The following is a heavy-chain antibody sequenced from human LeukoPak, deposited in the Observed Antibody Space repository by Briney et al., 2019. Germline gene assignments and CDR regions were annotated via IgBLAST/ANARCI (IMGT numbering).Heavy chain of an antibody. CDR2: ISGSGGST. CDR1: GFAFNNFA. V-gene: IGHV3-23*01. Sequence: GGSLRLSCAASGFAFNNFAMSWVRQVPGKGLEWVSAISGSGGSTYYADSVKGRFTISRDNSKNTLYLQMNSLRAEDTAVYYCAKVKPFWDYYDSSGYGYFDYWGQGTTVTVSS. CDR3: AKVKPFWDYYDSSGYGYFDY. J-gene: IGHJ4*03. D-gene: IGHD3-22*01.